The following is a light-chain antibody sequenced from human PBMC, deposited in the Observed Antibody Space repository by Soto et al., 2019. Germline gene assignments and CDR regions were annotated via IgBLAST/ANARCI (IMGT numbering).Light chain of an antibody. CDR3: QQYNSWPLT. CDR2: GAS. V-gene: IGKV3-15*01. J-gene: IGKJ1*01. Sequence: EIVMTQSPATLSVSPGDRATLPCSSSLSVSSNLAWYQQKPGQAPRLLIYGASSRASGIPVRFSGSGSGTDFTLTISSLQSEDFAVYYCQQYNSWPLTIGQGTKVDIK. CDR1: LSVSSN.